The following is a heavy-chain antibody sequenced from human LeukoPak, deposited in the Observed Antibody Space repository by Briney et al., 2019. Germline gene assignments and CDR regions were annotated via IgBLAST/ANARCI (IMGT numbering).Heavy chain of an antibody. CDR3: ARELIRYGEFDY. V-gene: IGHV4-31*03. CDR1: GGSISSGGYY. CDR2: IYYSGST. D-gene: IGHD4/OR15-4a*01. J-gene: IGHJ4*02. Sequence: TSETLSLTCTVSGGSISSGGYYWSWIRQHPGKGLEWIGYIYYSGSTYYNPSLKSRVTISVDTSKNQFSLKLSSVTAADTAVYYCARELIRYGEFDYWGQGTLVTVSS.